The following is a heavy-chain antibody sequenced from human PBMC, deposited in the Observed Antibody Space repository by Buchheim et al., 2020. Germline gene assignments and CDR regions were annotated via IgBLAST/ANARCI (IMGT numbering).Heavy chain of an antibody. CDR2: MTSSSDYE. V-gene: IGHV3-21*01. J-gene: IGHJ6*02. CDR3: ARVDGDIVVVSSPAMVNYYNVLDV. D-gene: IGHD3-10*02. CDR1: GFSFNGYS. Sequence: EEQLMESGGGLVKPGGSLRLSCAASGFSFNGYSVTWVRQAPGKGLEWLSFMTSSSDYEFYADSVRGRFTMSRDNAKNSVYLQMKSLRGEDTAVYYCARVDGDIVVVSSPAMVNYYNVLDVWGQGTT.